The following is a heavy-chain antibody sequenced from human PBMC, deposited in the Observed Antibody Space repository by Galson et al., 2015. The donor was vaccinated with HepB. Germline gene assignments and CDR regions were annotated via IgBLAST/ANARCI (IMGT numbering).Heavy chain of an antibody. D-gene: IGHD5-18*01. CDR3: ASDFFGGYSYGSYYYYGMDV. J-gene: IGHJ6*02. Sequence: SLRLSCAASGFTFSSYAMHWVRQAPGKGLEWVAVISYDGSNKYYADSVKGRFTISRDNSKNTLYLQMTSLRAEDTAVYYCASDFFGGYSYGSYYYYGMDVWGRGTTVTVSS. CDR1: GFTFSSYA. CDR2: ISYDGSNK. V-gene: IGHV3-30*04.